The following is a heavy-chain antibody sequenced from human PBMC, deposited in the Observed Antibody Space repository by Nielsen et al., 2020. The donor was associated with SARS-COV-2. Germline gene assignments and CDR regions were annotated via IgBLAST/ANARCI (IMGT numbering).Heavy chain of an antibody. CDR3: AKDIWGPDTGDAFDI. J-gene: IGHJ3*02. CDR2: ISWNSGSI. D-gene: IGHD3-16*01. V-gene: IGHV3-9*01. Sequence: SLKISCEASGFTFSTYDMTWVRQAPGKGLEWVSGISWNSGSIGYADSVKGRFTISRDNAKNSLYLQMNSLRAEDTALYYCAKDIWGPDTGDAFDIWGQGTMVTVSS. CDR1: GFTFSTYD.